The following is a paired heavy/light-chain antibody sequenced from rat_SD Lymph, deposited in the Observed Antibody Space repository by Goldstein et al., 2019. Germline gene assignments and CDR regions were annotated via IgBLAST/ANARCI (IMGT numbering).Heavy chain of an antibody. CDR3: ARRPYFDY. CDR2: IRNKANGYTT. V-gene: IGHV7-7*01. CDR1: GFTFTDFY. J-gene: IGHJ2*01. Sequence: EVKLLESGGGLVQPGGSMRLSCAASGFTFTDFYMNWIRQPAGKAPEWLGFIRNKANGYTTEYNPSVKGRFTISRDNTQNMLYLQMNTLRAEDTATYYCARRPYFDYWGQGVMVTVSS.
Light chain of an antibody. V-gene: IGKV5S12*01. CDR3: QQGNSLPYT. CDR2: YAS. Sequence: DVVLTQSPATLSVTPGERISLSCRASESVDTYLHWYQQKPNESPRLLIKYASQSISGIPSRFSGSGSGTDFTLSINGVELEDLSIYYCQQGNSLPYTFGAGTKLELK. J-gene: IGKJ2-3*01. CDR1: ESVDTY.